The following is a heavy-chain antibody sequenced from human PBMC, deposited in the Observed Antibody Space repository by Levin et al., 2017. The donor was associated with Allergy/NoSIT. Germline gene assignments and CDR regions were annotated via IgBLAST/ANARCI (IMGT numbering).Heavy chain of an antibody. J-gene: IGHJ4*02. CDR1: GGSISSGSYY. Sequence: SQTLSLTCKVSGGSISSGSYYWSWIRQPATKGLEWIGRIYSSGSANYNPSLKSRVTISVDTSKNQFSLKLSSVTAADTAVYYCARAEVGSEHWGQGTLVTVSS. CDR3: ARAEVGSEH. D-gene: IGHD3-10*01. V-gene: IGHV4-61*02. CDR2: IYSSGSA.